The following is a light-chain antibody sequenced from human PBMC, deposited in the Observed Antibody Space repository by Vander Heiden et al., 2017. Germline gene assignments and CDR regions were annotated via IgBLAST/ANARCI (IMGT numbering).Light chain of an antibody. J-gene: IGLJ1*01. CDR3: CSYTRSSTLV. CDR1: SSDIGDHDH. CDR2: EVS. Sequence: QSALTQPASVSASPGPSITIPCTGTSSDIGDHDHVSWYQQHPGKVPKVIIYEVSKRPSGVSNRFSGSKSGNTASLTISGLQAEDDADYYCCSYTRSSTLVFGTGTKVTAL. V-gene: IGLV2-14*01.